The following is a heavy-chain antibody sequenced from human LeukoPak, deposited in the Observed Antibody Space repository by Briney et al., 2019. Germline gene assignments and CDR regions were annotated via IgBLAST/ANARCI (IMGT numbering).Heavy chain of an antibody. V-gene: IGHV3-23*01. CDR2: FSISGENT. J-gene: IGHJ4*02. CDR1: GFTFSSYA. D-gene: IGHD6-6*01. CDR3: ARLISTSSSRFSDY. Sequence: GGSLRLACAASGFTFSSYAMSWVRQAPGKGLEWVSAFSISGENTYYADSVKGRFTISRDTSRNTLYLQMHSLRAEDTAVYYCARLISTSSSRFSDYWGQGTLVTVSS.